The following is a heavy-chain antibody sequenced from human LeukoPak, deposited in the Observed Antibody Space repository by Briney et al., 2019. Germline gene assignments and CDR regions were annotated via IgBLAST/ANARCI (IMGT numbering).Heavy chain of an antibody. CDR1: GGSFSGYY. D-gene: IGHD3-3*01. CDR3: ARDPALMQNYDFWSGPLGWFDP. CDR2: INHSGST. J-gene: IGHJ5*02. Sequence: SETLSLTCAVYGGSFSGYYWSWIRQPPGKGLEWIGEINHSGSTYYNPSLKSRVTISVDTSKNQFSLKLSSVTAADTAVYYCARDPALMQNYDFWSGPLGWFDPWGQGTLVTVSS. V-gene: IGHV4-34*01.